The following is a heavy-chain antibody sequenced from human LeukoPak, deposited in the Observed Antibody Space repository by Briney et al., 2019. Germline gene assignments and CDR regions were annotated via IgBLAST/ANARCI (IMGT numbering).Heavy chain of an antibody. J-gene: IGHJ3*02. CDR1: GFTFTMFG. D-gene: IGHD1-14*01. Sequence: GGSLRLSCAASGFTFTMFGMNWVRQAPGKGLEWVSYIDGHSGIIYYADSVQGRFTISRDNAKDSVFLQMNGLRVDDTAVYYCARRAGRDAFDIWGQGTMVTVSS. CDR3: ARRAGRDAFDI. CDR2: IDGHSGII. V-gene: IGHV3-48*01.